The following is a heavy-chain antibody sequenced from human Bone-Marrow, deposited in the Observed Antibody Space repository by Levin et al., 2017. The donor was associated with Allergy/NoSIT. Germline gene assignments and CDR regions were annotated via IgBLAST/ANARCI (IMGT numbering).Heavy chain of an antibody. V-gene: IGHV3-15*01. D-gene: IGHD6-13*01. Sequence: GESLKISCAASGFSFSNAWMSWARQAPGKGLEWVGRIKSKTDGGTIEYAAPVKGRFTISRDDSKNTLYLQMNSLKTEDTAVYYCTTYSSSWYYFDYWGQGTLVTVSS. CDR2: IKSKTDGGTI. CDR1: GFSFSNAW. J-gene: IGHJ4*02. CDR3: TTYSSSWYYFDY.